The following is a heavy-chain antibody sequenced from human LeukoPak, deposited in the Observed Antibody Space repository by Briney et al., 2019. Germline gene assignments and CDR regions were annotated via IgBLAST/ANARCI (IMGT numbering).Heavy chain of an antibody. V-gene: IGHV3-13*01. CDR3: AREYSYGYYYYGMDV. CDR2: IGTAGDT. Sequence: GGSLRLSCAASGFTFSSYDMHWVRQATGKGLEWVSAIGTAGDTYYPGSVKGRFTISRENAKNSLYLQMNSLRAEDTAVYYCAREYSYGYYYYGMDVWGQGTTVTVSS. J-gene: IGHJ6*02. CDR1: GFTFSSYD. D-gene: IGHD5-18*01.